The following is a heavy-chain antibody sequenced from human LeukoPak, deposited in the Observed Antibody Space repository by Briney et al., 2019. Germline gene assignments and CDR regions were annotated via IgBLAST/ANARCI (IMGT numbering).Heavy chain of an antibody. Sequence: ASVKVSCKASGYTFTSYYMHWVRQAPGQGLEWMGIINPSGGSTSYAQKFQGRVTMTRNTSISTAYMELSSLRSEDTAVYYCARGPPYCSSTSCYYYYMDVWGKGTTVTISS. J-gene: IGHJ6*03. CDR3: ARGPPYCSSTSCYYYYMDV. V-gene: IGHV1-46*01. D-gene: IGHD2-2*01. CDR1: GYTFTSYY. CDR2: INPSGGST.